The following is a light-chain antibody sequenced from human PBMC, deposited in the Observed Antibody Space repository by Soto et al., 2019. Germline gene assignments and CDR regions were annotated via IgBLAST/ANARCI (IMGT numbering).Light chain of an antibody. Sequence: QSALTQPPSVSGSPGQSVTISCTGTSSDVGSYNRVSWYQQPPGTAPKLMIYEVSNRPSGVPDRFSGSKSGNTASLTISGLQAEDEADYYCSSYTSSITAVFGGGTKLTVL. V-gene: IGLV2-18*02. CDR2: EVS. J-gene: IGLJ2*01. CDR3: SSYTSSITAV. CDR1: SSDVGSYNR.